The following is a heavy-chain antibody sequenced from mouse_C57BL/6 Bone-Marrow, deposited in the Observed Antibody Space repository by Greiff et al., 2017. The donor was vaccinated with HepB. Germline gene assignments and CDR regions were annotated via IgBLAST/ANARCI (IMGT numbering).Heavy chain of an antibody. J-gene: IGHJ1*03. CDR3: ARGILRPWYFDV. CDR1: GYTFTSYG. V-gene: IGHV1-58*01. CDR2: IYIGNGYT. Sequence: DVHLVESGAELVRPGSSVKMSCKTSGYTFTSYGINWVKQRPGQGLEWIGYIYIGNGYTEYNEKFKGKATLTSDTSSSTAYMQLSSLTSEDSAIYFCARGILRPWYFDVWGTGTTVTVSS. D-gene: IGHD1-2*01.